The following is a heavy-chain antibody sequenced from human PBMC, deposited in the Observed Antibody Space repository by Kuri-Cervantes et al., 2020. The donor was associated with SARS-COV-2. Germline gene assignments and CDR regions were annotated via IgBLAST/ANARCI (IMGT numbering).Heavy chain of an antibody. V-gene: IGHV3-23*01. CDR1: GFTFDDYA. J-gene: IGHJ3*02. CDR2: ISGSGGST. CDR3: ANGGSGYYLHDAFDI. D-gene: IGHD3-22*01. Sequence: GGSLRLSCAASGFTFDDYAMHWVRQAPGKGLEWVSGISGSGGSTYYADSVKGRFTISRDNSKNTLYLQMNSLRAEDTAVYYCANGGSGYYLHDAFDIWGQGTMVTVSS.